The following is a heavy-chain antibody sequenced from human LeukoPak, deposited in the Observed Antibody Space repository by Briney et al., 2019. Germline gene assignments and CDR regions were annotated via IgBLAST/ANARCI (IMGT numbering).Heavy chain of an antibody. CDR2: ISSSSSYI. D-gene: IGHD5-18*01. V-gene: IGHV3-21*01. CDR1: GLTFSNYW. CDR3: AKDPRDHSYGWSWRYFDY. J-gene: IGHJ4*02. Sequence: GGSLRLSCAASGLTFSNYWMSWVRQAPGKGLEWVSSISSSSSYIYYADSVKGRFTISRDNAKNTLYLQMNSLRAEDTAVYYCAKDPRDHSYGWSWRYFDYWGQGTLVTVSS.